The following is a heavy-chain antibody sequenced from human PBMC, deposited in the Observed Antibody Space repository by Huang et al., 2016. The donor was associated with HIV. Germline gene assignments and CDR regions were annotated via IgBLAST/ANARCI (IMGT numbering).Heavy chain of an antibody. J-gene: IGHJ4*02. V-gene: IGHV5-51*01. Sequence: VQLVQSGAEVKKPGESLKISCKGSGYSFSSYWIAWVRQMPGKGLEWMGSIFPDDSDTTYSPYFEGQVTISADKSSGTAYLQWSSLKASDTAMYYCARRFSSSSGYFDYWGQGSLVTVSS. D-gene: IGHD6-6*01. CDR3: ARRFSSSSGYFDY. CDR1: GYSFSSYW. CDR2: IFPDDSDT.